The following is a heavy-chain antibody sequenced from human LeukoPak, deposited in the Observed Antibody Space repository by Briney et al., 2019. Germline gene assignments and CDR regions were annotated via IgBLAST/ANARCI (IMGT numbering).Heavy chain of an antibody. J-gene: IGHJ4*02. CDR2: ISSSSSYI. Sequence: GGSLRPSCAASGFTFSSYSMNWVRQAPGKGLEWVSSISSSSSYIYYADSVKGRFTISRGNAKNSLYLQMNSLRAEDTAVYYCARGGLVPAAMIDYWGQGTLVTVSS. CDR3: ARGGLVPAAMIDY. CDR1: GFTFSSYS. V-gene: IGHV3-21*01. D-gene: IGHD2-2*01.